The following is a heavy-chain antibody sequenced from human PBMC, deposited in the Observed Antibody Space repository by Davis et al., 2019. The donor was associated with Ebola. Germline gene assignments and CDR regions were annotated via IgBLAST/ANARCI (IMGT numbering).Heavy chain of an antibody. V-gene: IGHV3-30*19. Sequence: GESLKISCAASGFTFSSYGMHWVRQAPGKGLEWVAVISYDGSNKYYADSVKGRFTISRDNSKNTLYLQMNSLRAEDTAVYYCARAKKLRFLEWLLFLGMDVWGQGTTVTVSS. CDR1: GFTFSSYG. D-gene: IGHD3-3*01. J-gene: IGHJ6*02. CDR2: ISYDGSNK. CDR3: ARAKKLRFLEWLLFLGMDV.